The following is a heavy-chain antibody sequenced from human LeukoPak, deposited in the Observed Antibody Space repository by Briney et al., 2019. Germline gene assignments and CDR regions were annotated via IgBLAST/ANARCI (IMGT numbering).Heavy chain of an antibody. J-gene: IGHJ2*01. V-gene: IGHV3-30-3*01. D-gene: IGHD2-21*02. CDR2: VSFDENNK. Sequence: GGSLRLSCTASGFTFSHYTMHWVRQAPGNGLEWVAVVSFDENNKSYADTVRGRFTISRDNSKNTLYLEIDSLKPDDTAIYFCARDHTVVTSWYFDLWGRGTLVTVSS. CDR3: ARDHTVVTSWYFDL. CDR1: GFTFSHYT.